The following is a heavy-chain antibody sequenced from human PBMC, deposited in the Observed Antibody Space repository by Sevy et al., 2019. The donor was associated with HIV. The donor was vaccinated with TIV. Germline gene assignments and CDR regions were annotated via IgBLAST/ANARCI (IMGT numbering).Heavy chain of an antibody. V-gene: IGHV4-59*01. CDR1: GDSITSYY. CDR3: ARPHTSGRTRFEH. Sequence: SETLSLTCTVSGDSITSYYWAWIRQPPGKGLEWIGNVHNGGSTNYNPSLKSRLTISVDTTNNQFSLKLGSVTVADTAVYFCARPHTSGRTRFEHWGQGILVTVSS. D-gene: IGHD6-19*01. CDR2: VHNGGST. J-gene: IGHJ4*02.